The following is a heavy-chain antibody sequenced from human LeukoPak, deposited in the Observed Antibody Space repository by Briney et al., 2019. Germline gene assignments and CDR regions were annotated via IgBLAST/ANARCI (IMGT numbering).Heavy chain of an antibody. V-gene: IGHV1-18*01. Sequence: GASVKVSCKASGYTFTSYGISWVRQAPGQGLEWMGWISAYNGNTNYAQKLQGRVTMTTDTSTSTAYMELRSLRSDDTAVYYCARDLRYFGYYFMDVWGKGTTVTVSS. CDR3: ARDLRYFGYYFMDV. D-gene: IGHD3-9*01. J-gene: IGHJ6*03. CDR2: ISAYNGNT. CDR1: GYTFTSYG.